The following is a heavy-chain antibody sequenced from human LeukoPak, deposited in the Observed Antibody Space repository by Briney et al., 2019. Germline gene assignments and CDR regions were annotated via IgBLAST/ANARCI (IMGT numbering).Heavy chain of an antibody. J-gene: IGHJ4*02. Sequence: GGSLRLSYAASGFTVSSNYMSWVRQAPGKGLEWVSVIYSGGSTYYADSVKGRFTISRDNSKNTLYLQMNSLRAEDTAVYYCARMTTVTPDYWGQGTLVTVSS. CDR2: IYSGGST. D-gene: IGHD4-17*01. CDR1: GFTVSSNY. CDR3: ARMTTVTPDY. V-gene: IGHV3-66*02.